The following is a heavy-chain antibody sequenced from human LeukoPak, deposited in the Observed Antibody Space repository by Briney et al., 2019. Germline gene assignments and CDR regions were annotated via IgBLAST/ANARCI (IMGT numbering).Heavy chain of an antibody. Sequence: GGSLRLSCAASGFTFSSYWMSWVRQAPGKGLEWVSVIYSGGSTYYADSVKGRFTISRDNSKNTLYLQMNSLRAEDTAVYYCARASNTIFGVVIDYWGQGTLVTVSS. CDR3: ARASNTIFGVVIDY. CDR2: IYSGGST. V-gene: IGHV3-53*01. CDR1: GFTFSSYW. J-gene: IGHJ4*02. D-gene: IGHD3-3*01.